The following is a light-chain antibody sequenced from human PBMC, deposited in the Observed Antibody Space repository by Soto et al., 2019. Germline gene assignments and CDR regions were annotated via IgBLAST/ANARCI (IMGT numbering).Light chain of an antibody. CDR2: DNN. CDR1: SSNIGNNY. J-gene: IGLJ2*01. Sequence: QSVLTQPPSVSAAPGQKVTISCSGSSSNIGNNYVSWYQQLPGTAPKLLIYDNNKRPSGITDRFSGSKSGTSATLGITGLQTGDEADDYCGTWDSSLSVVFCGGTKLTVL. V-gene: IGLV1-51*01. CDR3: GTWDSSLSVV.